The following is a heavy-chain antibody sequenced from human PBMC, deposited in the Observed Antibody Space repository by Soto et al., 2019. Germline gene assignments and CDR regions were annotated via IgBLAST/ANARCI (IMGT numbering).Heavy chain of an antibody. J-gene: IGHJ4*02. Sequence: SVKVPCKASGGTFSSYTISWVRQAPGQGLEWMGRIIPILGIANYAQKFQGRVTITADKSTSTAYMELSSLRSEDTAVYYCARAPDSTVTTDYYFDYWGQGTLVTVSS. D-gene: IGHD4-17*01. V-gene: IGHV1-69*02. CDR1: GGTFSSYT. CDR3: ARAPDSTVTTDYYFDY. CDR2: IIPILGIA.